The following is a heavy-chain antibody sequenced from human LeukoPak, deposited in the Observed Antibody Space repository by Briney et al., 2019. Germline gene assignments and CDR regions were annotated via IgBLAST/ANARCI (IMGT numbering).Heavy chain of an antibody. CDR3: ARARLLFNNWFDP. CDR1: GFTFSSYA. Sequence: PGGSLRLSCAASGFTFSSYAMHWVRQAPGKGLEWVAVISYDGSNKYYADSVKGRFTISRDNSKNTLYLQMNSLRAEDTAVYYCARARLLFNNWFDPWGQGTLVTVSS. D-gene: IGHD2-2*01. J-gene: IGHJ5*02. V-gene: IGHV3-30-3*01. CDR2: ISYDGSNK.